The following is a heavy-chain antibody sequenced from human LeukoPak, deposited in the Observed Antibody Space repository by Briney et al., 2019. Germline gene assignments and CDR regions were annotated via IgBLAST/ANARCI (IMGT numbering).Heavy chain of an antibody. CDR2: MNPNSGNT. CDR3: ARGGAAAGTGTDY. CDR1: GYTFTSYY. Sequence: ASVKVSCKASGYTFTSYYMHWVRQATGQGLEWMGWMNPNSGNTGYAQKFQGRVTMTRNTSISTAYMELSSLRSEDTAVYYCARGGAAAGTGTDYWGQGTLVTVSS. J-gene: IGHJ4*02. V-gene: IGHV1-8*02. D-gene: IGHD6-13*01.